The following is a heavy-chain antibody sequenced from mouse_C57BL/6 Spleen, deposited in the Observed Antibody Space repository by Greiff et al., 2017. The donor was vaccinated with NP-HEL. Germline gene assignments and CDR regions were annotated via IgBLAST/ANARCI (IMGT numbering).Heavy chain of an antibody. J-gene: IGHJ3*01. V-gene: IGHV1-18*01. D-gene: IGHD2-10*01. CDR1: GYTFTDYN. CDR2: INPNNGGT. CDR3: ARREVLLPFAY. Sequence: VQLQQSGPELVKPGASVKIPCKASGYTFTDYNMDWVKQSHGKSLEWIGDINPNNGGTIYNQKFKGKATLTVDKSSSTAYMELRSLTSEDTAVYYCARREVLLPFAYWGQGTLVTVSA.